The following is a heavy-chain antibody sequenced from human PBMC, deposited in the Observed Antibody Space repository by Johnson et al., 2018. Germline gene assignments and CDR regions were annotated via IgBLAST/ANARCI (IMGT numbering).Heavy chain of an antibody. CDR3: AKELDSMPGNHPPEGAFDV. CDR2: ISYDGSTK. Sequence: QVRLVETGGGVVQPRRSLRLSCAASGFTFNSYGLHWVRQAPGKGLEWVALISYDGSTKYYADCVKARRTLSRDKSQKTVFLQMNGLRAEDTALYYCAKELDSMPGNHPPEGAFDVWGPGTMVTVSS. D-gene: IGHD3-9*01. J-gene: IGHJ3*01. CDR1: GFTFNSYG. V-gene: IGHV3-30*18.